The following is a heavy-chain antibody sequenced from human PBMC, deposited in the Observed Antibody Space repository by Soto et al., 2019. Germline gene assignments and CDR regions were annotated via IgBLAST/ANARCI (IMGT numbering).Heavy chain of an antibody. CDR3: ALGSPKDGMDV. Sequence: QVQLVQSGAEVKKPGASVKVSCKASGYTFTSYYMHWVRQAPGRGLEWMGIINPSGGSTSYAQKFQGRVTMTRDTSTSTVYMELSSLRSEDTAVYYCALGSPKDGMDVWGQGTTVTVSS. CDR1: GYTFTSYY. D-gene: IGHD3-10*01. J-gene: IGHJ6*02. CDR2: INPSGGST. V-gene: IGHV1-46*01.